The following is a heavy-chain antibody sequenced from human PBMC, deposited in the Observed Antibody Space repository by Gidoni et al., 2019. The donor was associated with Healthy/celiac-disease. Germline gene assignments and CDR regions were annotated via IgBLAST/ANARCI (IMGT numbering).Heavy chain of an antibody. CDR3: TTEYGIAVAGTVFDY. Sequence: EVQLVESGGGLVKPGGSLRLSCAASGFTFSNAWMSWVRQAPGKGLEWVGRIKSKTDGGTTDYAAPVKGRFTISRDDSKNTLYLQMNSLKTEDTAVYYCTTEYGIAVAGTVFDYWGQGTLVTVSS. J-gene: IGHJ4*02. D-gene: IGHD6-19*01. V-gene: IGHV3-15*01. CDR2: IKSKTDGGTT. CDR1: GFTFSNAW.